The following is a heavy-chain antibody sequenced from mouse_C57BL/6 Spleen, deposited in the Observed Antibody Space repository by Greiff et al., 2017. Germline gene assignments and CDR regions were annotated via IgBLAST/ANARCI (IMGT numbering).Heavy chain of an antibody. Sequence: EVKLVESGGGLVKPGGSLKLSCAASGFTFSDYGMHWVRQAPEKGLEWVAYISSGSSTIYYADTVKGRFTISRDNAKNTLFMQMTKLWAEDSAVYYCARLRQYFDVWGTGTTVTVSS. D-gene: IGHD1-2*01. CDR2: ISSGSSTI. CDR3: ARLRQYFDV. V-gene: IGHV5-17*01. J-gene: IGHJ1*03. CDR1: GFTFSDYG.